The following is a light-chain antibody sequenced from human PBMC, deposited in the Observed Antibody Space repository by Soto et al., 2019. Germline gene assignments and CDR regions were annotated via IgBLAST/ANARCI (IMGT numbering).Light chain of an antibody. V-gene: IGLV2-14*01. J-gene: IGLJ1*01. Sequence: QSALTQPASVSGSPGQSVTISCTGTSSDVGGYNYVSWYQQHPGKAPKLMIYEVSNRPSGVSNRFSGSKSGNTASLTISGLQAEDEADYYCSSYTSSSTYVVGTGNKLTV. CDR3: SSYTSSSTYV. CDR2: EVS. CDR1: SSDVGGYNY.